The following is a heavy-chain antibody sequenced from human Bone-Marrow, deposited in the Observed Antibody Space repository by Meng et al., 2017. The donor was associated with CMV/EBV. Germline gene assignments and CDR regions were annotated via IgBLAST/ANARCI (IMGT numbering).Heavy chain of an antibody. CDR2: IEEDGSEK. CDR1: GFTFTSYW. D-gene: IGHD1-20*01. CDR3: VRGRITNHY. J-gene: IGHJ4*02. V-gene: IGHV3-7*01. Sequence: GESLKISCAGTGFTFTSYWMTWVRQAPGKGLEWVASIEEDGSEKYYVDSVKGRFTISRDNPNNSLYLQMNSLRAEDTALYYCVRGRITNHYWGEGTLVTASS.